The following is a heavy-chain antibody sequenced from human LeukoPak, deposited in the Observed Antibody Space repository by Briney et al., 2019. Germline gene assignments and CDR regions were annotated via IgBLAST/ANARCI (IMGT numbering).Heavy chain of an antibody. CDR2: INANTGGT. CDR1: GSTFTGYY. Sequence: ASVKVSCKASGSTFTGYYLHWVRHAPAQGLEWMGRINANTGGTNYAQKFQGKFTMTRDTSINIVYMELSRLAFDDTAVYFCARIGYSSTFDYWGQGALVTVAS. J-gene: IGHJ4*02. V-gene: IGHV1-2*02. D-gene: IGHD6-13*01. CDR3: ARIGYSSTFDY.